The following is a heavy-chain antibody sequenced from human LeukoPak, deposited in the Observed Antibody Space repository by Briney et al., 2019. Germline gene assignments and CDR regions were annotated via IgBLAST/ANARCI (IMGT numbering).Heavy chain of an antibody. J-gene: IGHJ6*02. CDR2: MNPNSGNT. CDR3: ARLEQQLGTDYYYYGMDV. D-gene: IGHD6-13*01. Sequence: ASVNVSCKASRYTVTSYDIHWVRQPTAQGREWMGWMNPNSGNTGYAQKFQGRVTMTRNTSISTAYMELSSLRSEDTAVYYCARLEQQLGTDYYYYGMDVWGQGTTVTVSS. V-gene: IGHV1-8*01. CDR1: RYTVTSYD.